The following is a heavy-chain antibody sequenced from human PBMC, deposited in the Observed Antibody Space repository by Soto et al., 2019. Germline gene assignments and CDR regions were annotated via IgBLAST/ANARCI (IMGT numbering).Heavy chain of an antibody. J-gene: IGHJ5*01. CDR2: IYHSGST. D-gene: IGHD2-15*01. Sequence: QVQLQESGPGLVKPSQTLSLTCTVSGDSISRGGYYYNWIRQLPGNGLEWIGYIYHSGSTNYNPSLKSRVTIAVDTSKNQLALELRTVTAADTAVYYWVRDGAGGYGLGWFDPWGQGTLVTVSS. CDR3: VRDGAGGYGLGWFDP. V-gene: IGHV4-31*03. CDR1: GDSISRGGYY.